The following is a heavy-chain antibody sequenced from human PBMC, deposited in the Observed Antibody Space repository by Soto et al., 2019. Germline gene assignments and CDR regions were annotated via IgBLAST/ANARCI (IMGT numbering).Heavy chain of an antibody. CDR1: GFSFIDYA. D-gene: IGHD2-21*02. CDR3: AKARHSGDFAGSYDS. J-gene: IGHJ5*02. Sequence: GGSLRLSCAASGFSFIDYAINWVRQVPGRGLEYVAGIGGRGGNAFYADSMKGRFSISRDNSKNTVYLHMHNLRVDDSAMYYCAKARHSGDFAGSYDSWGRGTLVTVSS. V-gene: IGHV3-23*01. CDR2: IGGRGGNA.